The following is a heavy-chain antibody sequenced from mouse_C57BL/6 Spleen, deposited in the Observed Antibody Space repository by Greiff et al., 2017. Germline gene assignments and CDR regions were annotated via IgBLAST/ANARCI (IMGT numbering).Heavy chain of an antibody. D-gene: IGHD2-4*01. V-gene: IGHV7-3*01. CDR1: GFTFTDYY. Sequence: EVQGVESGGGLVQPGGSLSLSCAASGFTFTDYYMSWVRQPPGKALEWLGFIRNKANGYTTEYSASVKGRFTISRDNSQSILYLQMNAMRAEDSATYYCARSDYVWYFDVWGTGTTVTVAS. CDR3: ARSDYVWYFDV. CDR2: IRNKANGYTT. J-gene: IGHJ1*03.